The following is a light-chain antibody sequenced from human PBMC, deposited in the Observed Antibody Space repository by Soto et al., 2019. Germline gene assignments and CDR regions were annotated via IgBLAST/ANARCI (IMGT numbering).Light chain of an antibody. CDR2: EVS. J-gene: IGLJ2*01. CDR3: SSYTSSSTVV. V-gene: IGLV2-14*01. Sequence: QSALTQPASVSGSPGQSITISCTGTSSDIGGYKYVSWYQQHPGKAPKLMIYEVSNRPSGVSNRFSGSKSGNTASLTIYGLQAEDEADYYCSSYTSSSTVVFGGGTKLTVL. CDR1: SSDIGGYKY.